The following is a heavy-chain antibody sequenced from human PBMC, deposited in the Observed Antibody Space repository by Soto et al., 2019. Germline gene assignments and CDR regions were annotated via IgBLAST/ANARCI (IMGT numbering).Heavy chain of an antibody. V-gene: IGHV4-59*01. CDR2: IYYSGST. D-gene: IGHD5-12*01. J-gene: IGHJ6*02. Sequence: SLTCTVSGGSISSYYWSWIRQPPGKGLEWIGYIYYSGSTNYNPSLKSRVTISVDTSKNQFSLKLSSVTAVDTAAYYCARDRGRRVATGFYYYYGMDVWGQGTTVTVSS. CDR3: ARDRGRRVATGFYYYYGMDV. CDR1: GGSISSYY.